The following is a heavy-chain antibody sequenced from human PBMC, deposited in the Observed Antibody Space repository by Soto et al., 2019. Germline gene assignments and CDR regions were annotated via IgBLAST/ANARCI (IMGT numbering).Heavy chain of an antibody. Sequence: QLQLQESGSGLVKPSQTLSLTCAVSGDSISNGGYSWNWIRQPPGKGLEWIGYIYHSGGTDYNPSLESRVTITVDSSNNQCSLKLSSVTAADTAVYYCARDSRSGYYLEFWGQGTLVTVSS. CDR1: GDSISNGGYS. CDR2: IYHSGGT. V-gene: IGHV4-30-2*01. J-gene: IGHJ4*02. D-gene: IGHD3-22*01. CDR3: ARDSRSGYYLEF.